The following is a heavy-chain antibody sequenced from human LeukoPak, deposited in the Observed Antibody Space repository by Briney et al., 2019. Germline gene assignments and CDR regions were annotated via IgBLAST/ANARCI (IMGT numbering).Heavy chain of an antibody. CDR1: GFTFNNYA. V-gene: IGHV3-23*01. Sequence: GGSLRLSCAASGFTFNNYAMNWVRQAPGKGLEWVSTISGSGGSRYYADSVKGRSTISRDNSKNTLYLQMNSLRGEDTAVYYCAKRSHDYVWGTYNSPPFDSWGQGTLVTVSS. CDR3: AKRSHDYVWGTYNSPPFDS. D-gene: IGHD3-16*01. J-gene: IGHJ4*02. CDR2: ISGSGGSR.